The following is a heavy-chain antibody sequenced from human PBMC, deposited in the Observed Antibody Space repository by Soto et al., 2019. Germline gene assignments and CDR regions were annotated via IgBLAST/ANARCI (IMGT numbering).Heavy chain of an antibody. CDR2: INPSDGTT. D-gene: IGHD4-4*01. CDR1: GYIFTSYY. J-gene: IGHJ4*02. CDR3: ARDVRELATVGADY. Sequence: QVPLVQSGAEVKEPGASVKVSCKTSGYIFTSYYMHWVRQAPGQGLEWMGIINPSDGTTSYAQKLQGRVTMTRVTSTSTVYMELTSLRSEDTAVYYCARDVRELATVGADYWGQGTLVTVSS. V-gene: IGHV1-46*01.